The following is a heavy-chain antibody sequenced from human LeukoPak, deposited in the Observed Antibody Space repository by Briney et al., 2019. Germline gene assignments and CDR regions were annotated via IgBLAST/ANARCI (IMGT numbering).Heavy chain of an antibody. CDR3: ARPKARGYSYDFDY. J-gene: IGHJ4*02. V-gene: IGHV3-20*04. CDR1: GFTFSSYA. D-gene: IGHD5-18*01. Sequence: GGSLRLSCAASGFTFSSYAMSWVRQAPGKGLEWVSGISWNSGSIGYADSVKGRFTISRDNAKNSLYLQMNSLRAEDTAVYYCARPKARGYSYDFDYWGQGTLVTVSS. CDR2: ISWNSGSI.